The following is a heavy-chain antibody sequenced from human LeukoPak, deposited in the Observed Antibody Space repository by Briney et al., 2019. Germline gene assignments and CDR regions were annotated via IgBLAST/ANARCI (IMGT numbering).Heavy chain of an antibody. V-gene: IGHV4-39*01. J-gene: IGHJ4*02. CDR3: ARVARYGDYFVDY. CDR2: IYYGGST. CDR1: GGSISSSSYY. D-gene: IGHD4-17*01. Sequence: PSETLSLTCTVSGGSISSSSYYWGWIRQPPGKGLDWIGSIYYGGSTYYNPSLKSRVTMSVDTSKNQFSLELSSVTAADTSVYYCARVARYGDYFVDYWGQGTLVTVSS.